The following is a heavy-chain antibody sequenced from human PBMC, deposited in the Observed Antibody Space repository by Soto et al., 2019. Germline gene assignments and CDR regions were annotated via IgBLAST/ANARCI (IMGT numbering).Heavy chain of an antibody. V-gene: IGHV1-46*01. CDR3: VIELKYSYGSGSGRGGFDY. CDR2: INPSGGST. D-gene: IGHD3-10*01. Sequence: ASVKVSCKASGYTFTSYYMHWVRQAPGQGLEWMGIINPSGGSTSHAQKFQGRVTMTRDTSTSTVYMELGSLRSEDTAVYYCVIELKYSYGSGSGRGGFDYWGQGTLVTVSS. CDR1: GYTFTSYY. J-gene: IGHJ4*02.